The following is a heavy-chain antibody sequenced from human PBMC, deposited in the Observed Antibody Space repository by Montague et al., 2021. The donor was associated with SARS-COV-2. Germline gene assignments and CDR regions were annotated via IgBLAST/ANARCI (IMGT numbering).Heavy chain of an antibody. V-gene: IGHV4-59*02. CDR1: GASVGSSD. J-gene: IGHJ3*02. CDR3: ARETMTADAFDI. Sequence: SETLSLTCTVSGASVGSSDWGWIRQSPGKGLEWIGYFYSVGSTDYNPSLKSRATISRDTSKNRFSLKVRSATAADTAVYYCARETMTADAFDIWGQGTMVTVSS. D-gene: IGHD1-14*01. CDR2: FYSVGST.